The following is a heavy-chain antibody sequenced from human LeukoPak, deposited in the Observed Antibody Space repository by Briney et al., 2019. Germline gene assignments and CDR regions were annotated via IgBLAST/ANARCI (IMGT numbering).Heavy chain of an antibody. CDR3: ARVDPPVDRHAFDI. CDR1: GGSISSDNW. Sequence: SETLSLTCAVSGGSISSDNWWSWVRQPPGKGLEWIGEIYHSGSIDYNPSLKSRVTISIDKSKNQFSLKLNSVTAADTAVYYCARVDPPVDRHAFDIWGQGTMVTVSS. V-gene: IGHV4-4*02. J-gene: IGHJ3*02. CDR2: IYHSGSI. D-gene: IGHD5-12*01.